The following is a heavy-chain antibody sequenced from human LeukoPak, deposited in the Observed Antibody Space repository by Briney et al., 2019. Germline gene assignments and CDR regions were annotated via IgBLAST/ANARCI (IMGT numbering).Heavy chain of an antibody. V-gene: IGHV4-39*07. CDR2: IYYSGTT. J-gene: IGHJ5*02. Sequence: SETLSLTCTVSGDSISTTSYFWAWVRQPPGGGLGWIASIYYSGTTYYNSSLKSRVSISVERSKNHFSLNLSSLTAADTAVYYCARVYSSTHNWFDTWGQGTQVTVSS. CDR3: ARVYSSTHNWFDT. CDR1: GDSISTTSYF. D-gene: IGHD6-13*01.